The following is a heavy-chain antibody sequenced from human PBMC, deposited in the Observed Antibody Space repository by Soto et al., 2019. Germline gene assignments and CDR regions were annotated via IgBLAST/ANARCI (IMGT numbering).Heavy chain of an antibody. CDR3: ARGQTPDVHDY. CDR2: IYYSGST. J-gene: IGHJ4*02. CDR1: GGSISSYY. V-gene: IGHV4-59*01. D-gene: IGHD6-6*01. Sequence: PSETLSLTXTVSGGSISSYYWSWIRQPPGKGLEWIGYIYYSGSTNYNPSLKSRVTISVDTSKNQFSLKLSSVTAADTAVYYCARGQTPDVHDYWGQGTLVTVSS.